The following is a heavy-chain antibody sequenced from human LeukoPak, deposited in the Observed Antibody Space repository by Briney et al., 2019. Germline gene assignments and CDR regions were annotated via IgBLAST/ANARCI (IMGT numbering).Heavy chain of an antibody. CDR3: ARHGVDCSGGSCHYYLDF. CDR1: GGSISSSSYS. D-gene: IGHD2-15*01. V-gene: IGHV4-39*01. Sequence: SETLSLTCIVSGGSISSSSYSWGWIRQPPGKGLEWIGSIYYSGSTYYNPSLKSRVTISVDTSKNQFSLKLRSVTAADTAVFYCARHGVDCSGGSCHYYLDFWGQGTLVTVSS. J-gene: IGHJ4*02. CDR2: IYYSGST.